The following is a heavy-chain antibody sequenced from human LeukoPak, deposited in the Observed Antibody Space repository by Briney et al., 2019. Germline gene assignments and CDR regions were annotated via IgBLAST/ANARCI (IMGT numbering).Heavy chain of an antibody. CDR1: GGSISSYY. V-gene: IGHV4-59*01. D-gene: IGHD5/OR15-5a*01. Sequence: SETLSLTCTVSGGSISSYYWNWIRQPPGKGLEWIGYIYSSGSTNCNPSLKSRVTISVDTSKNQFSLKLSSVTAADTAVYYCARDRSTNWFDPWGQGTLVTVSS. CDR2: IYSSGST. CDR3: ARDRSTNWFDP. J-gene: IGHJ5*02.